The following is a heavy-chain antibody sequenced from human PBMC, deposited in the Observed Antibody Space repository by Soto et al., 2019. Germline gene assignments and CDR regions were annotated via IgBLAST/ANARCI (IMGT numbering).Heavy chain of an antibody. D-gene: IGHD3-10*01. V-gene: IGHV1-18*01. CDR2: ISAYNGNT. CDR1: GYTFTSYG. J-gene: IGHJ4*02. Sequence: QVQLVQSGAEVKKPGASVKVSCKASGYTFTSYGISWVRQAPGQGLEWMGWISAYNGNTNYAQKLQGRVTMTTDTSTSTAYMELRSLRSDDTAVYYCTRVYRITMVRGELSEYWGQGTLVTVSS. CDR3: TRVYRITMVRGELSEY.